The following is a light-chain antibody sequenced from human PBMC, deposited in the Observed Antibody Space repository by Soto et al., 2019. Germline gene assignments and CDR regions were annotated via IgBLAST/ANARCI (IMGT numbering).Light chain of an antibody. V-gene: IGLV1-47*01. CDR3: ATWDDILNGVV. Sequence: QSVLTQPPSASGTPGQRVTISCSGSRSNIESNYVYWYQQLPVTAPKLVIYRNNERPSGVPDRFSGSKSGTSASLAISGLRSEDEADYYCATWDDILNGVVFGGGTKLTVL. CDR2: RNN. CDR1: RSNIESNY. J-gene: IGLJ2*01.